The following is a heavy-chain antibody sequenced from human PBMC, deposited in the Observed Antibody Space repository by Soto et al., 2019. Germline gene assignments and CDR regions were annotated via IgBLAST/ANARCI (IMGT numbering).Heavy chain of an antibody. CDR2: IYYSGST. V-gene: IGHV4-59*01. Sequence: SETLSLTCTVSGGSISSYYWSWIRQPPGKGLEWIGYIYYSGSTNYNPSLKSRVTISVDTSKNQFSLKLSSVTAADTAVYYCARVHIAAAGTYHFDYWGQGTLVTVSS. J-gene: IGHJ4*02. D-gene: IGHD6-13*01. CDR3: ARVHIAAAGTYHFDY. CDR1: GGSISSYY.